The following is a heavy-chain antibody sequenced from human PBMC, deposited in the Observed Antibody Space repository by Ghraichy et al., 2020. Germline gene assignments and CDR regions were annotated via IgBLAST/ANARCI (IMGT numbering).Heavy chain of an antibody. D-gene: IGHD2-15*01. J-gene: IGHJ4*02. CDR2: ISSSSSYI. CDR1: GFTFSSYS. CDR3: ARGGDCSGGSCYYFDY. Sequence: RGSLRLSCAASGFTFSSYSMNWVRQAPGKGLEWVSSISSSSSYIYYADSVKGRFTISRDNAKNSLYLQMNSLRAEDTAVYYCARGGDCSGGSCYYFDYWGQGTLVTVSS. V-gene: IGHV3-21*01.